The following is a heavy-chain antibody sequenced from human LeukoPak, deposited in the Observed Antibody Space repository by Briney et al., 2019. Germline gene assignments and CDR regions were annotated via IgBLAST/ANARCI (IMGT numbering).Heavy chain of an antibody. D-gene: IGHD3-10*01. CDR2: ISYDGSNK. CDR3: ARDITLVRGVTFYYYYALDV. V-gene: IGHV3-30*03. CDR1: GFTFSSYG. J-gene: IGHJ6*02. Sequence: PGGSLRLSCAASGFTFSSYGMHWVRQAPGKGLEWVAVISYDGSNKDYADSVKGRFTLSRDDSKSTLYLQTNSLRAEDTAVYYCARDITLVRGVTFYYYYALDVWGQGTTVTVSS.